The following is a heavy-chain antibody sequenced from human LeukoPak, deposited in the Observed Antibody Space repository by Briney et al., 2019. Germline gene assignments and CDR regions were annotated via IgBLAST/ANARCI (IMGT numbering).Heavy chain of an antibody. CDR2: ISCSSSYI. J-gene: IGHJ3*02. V-gene: IGHV3-21*01. D-gene: IGHD4-17*01. CDR3: ARAAPTDAFDI. Sequence: GGSLRLSCAASGFTFSSYSMNWVRQAPGKGLEWVSSISCSSSYIYYADSVKGRFTISRDNAKNSLYPQMNSLRAEDTAVYYCARAAPTDAFDIWGQGTMVTVSS. CDR1: GFTFSSYS.